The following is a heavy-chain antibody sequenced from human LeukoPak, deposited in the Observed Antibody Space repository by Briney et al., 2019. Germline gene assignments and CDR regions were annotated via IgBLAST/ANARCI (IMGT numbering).Heavy chain of an antibody. J-gene: IGHJ3*02. Sequence: GGSLTLSCAASGFTFSNCNINWVRQAPGKGLEWLSYISSSSSTIYYAHSVKGQFTISRDNAKNSLYLQMNSLRDEDTAVYYCARVVVAANPDAFDIWGQGTMGTVSS. V-gene: IGHV3-48*02. CDR3: ARVVVAANPDAFDI. D-gene: IGHD2-15*01. CDR1: GFTFSNCN. CDR2: ISSSSSTI.